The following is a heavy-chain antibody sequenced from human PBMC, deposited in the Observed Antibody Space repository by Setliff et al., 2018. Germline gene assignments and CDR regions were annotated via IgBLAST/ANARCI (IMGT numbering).Heavy chain of an antibody. CDR2: IISSGSHI. Sequence: GGSLRLSCAGSGFTFSSYTMNWVRQAPGKGLEWVSSIISSGSHIYYADSVKGRFTSSRDNAKNSLYLQMNSLRGEDTAVYYCARDGGEYWGQGTLVTVSS. CDR3: ARDGGEY. D-gene: IGHD3-16*01. J-gene: IGHJ4*02. CDR1: GFTFSSYT. V-gene: IGHV3-21*01.